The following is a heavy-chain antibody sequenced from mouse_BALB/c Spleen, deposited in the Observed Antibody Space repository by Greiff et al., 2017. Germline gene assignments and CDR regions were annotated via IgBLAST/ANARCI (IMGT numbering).Heavy chain of an antibody. CDR2: IYPGDGDT. V-gene: IGHV1-87*01. Sequence: QVQLQQSGAELARPGASVKLSCKASGYTFTSYWMQWVKQRPGQGLEWIGAIYPGDGDTRYTQKFKGKATLTADKSSSTAYMQLSSLASEDSAVYYCAREEIYDGYYPYWGQGTTLTVSS. CDR3: AREEIYDGYYPY. J-gene: IGHJ2*01. D-gene: IGHD2-3*01. CDR1: GYTFTSYW.